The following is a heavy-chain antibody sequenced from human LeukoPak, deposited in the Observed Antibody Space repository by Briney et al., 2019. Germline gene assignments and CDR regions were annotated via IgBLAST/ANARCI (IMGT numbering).Heavy chain of an antibody. Sequence: GGSLRLSCAASGFTFSSYGMHWVRQAPGKGLEWVAFIRYDGSNKYYADSVKGRFTISRDNSKNTLYLQMNSLRAEDTAVYYCAKDRPSYSSSGRLFDYWGQGILVTVSS. D-gene: IGHD6-13*01. CDR2: IRYDGSNK. J-gene: IGHJ4*02. CDR3: AKDRPSYSSSGRLFDY. CDR1: GFTFSSYG. V-gene: IGHV3-30*02.